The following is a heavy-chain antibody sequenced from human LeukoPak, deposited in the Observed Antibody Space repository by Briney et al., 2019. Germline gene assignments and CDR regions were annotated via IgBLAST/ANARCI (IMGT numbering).Heavy chain of an antibody. J-gene: IGHJ4*02. CDR1: CGSINNANW. V-gene: IGHV3-7*03. CDR2: IKQDETEK. Sequence: ETLSLTCAVCCGSINNANWWSWVRQAPGKGLEWVANIKQDETEKFYLGSVKGRFTISRDNAKNSLYLQMNSLRVEDTALYYCVRLGSTSPGNWYKLFDQWGQGTLVTVSS. CDR3: VRLGSTSPGNWYKLFDQ. D-gene: IGHD2-2*01.